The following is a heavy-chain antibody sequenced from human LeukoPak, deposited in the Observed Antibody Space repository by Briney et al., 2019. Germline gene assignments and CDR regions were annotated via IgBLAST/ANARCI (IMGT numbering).Heavy chain of an antibody. V-gene: IGHV3-23*01. J-gene: IGHJ4*02. CDR3: ATSADSSGND. Sequence: GGSLRLSCAASGFTLSNYAMNWVRQAPGKGLEWVSAFSGSGGSTYYADSVKGRFTISRDNAKNSLYLQMNTLRAEDTAVYYCATSADSSGNDWGQGTLVTVSS. CDR2: FSGSGGST. D-gene: IGHD3-22*01. CDR1: GFTLSNYA.